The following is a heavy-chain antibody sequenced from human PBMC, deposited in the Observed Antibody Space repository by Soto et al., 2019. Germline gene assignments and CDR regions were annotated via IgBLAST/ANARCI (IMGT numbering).Heavy chain of an antibody. CDR2: IGSSSSYI. CDR3: AREFFGIVGATTDPGY. D-gene: IGHD1-26*01. V-gene: IGHV3-21*01. J-gene: IGHJ4*02. Sequence: EVQLVESGGGLVKPGGSLRLSCAASGFTFSSYSMNWVRQAPGKGLELVSSIGSSSSYIYYADSVKGRFTISRDNAKNSLYLQMNSLRAEDTAVYYCAREFFGIVGATTDPGYWGQGTLVTVSS. CDR1: GFTFSSYS.